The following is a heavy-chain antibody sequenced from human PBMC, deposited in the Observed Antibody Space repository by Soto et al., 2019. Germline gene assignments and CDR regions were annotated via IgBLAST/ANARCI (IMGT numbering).Heavy chain of an antibody. J-gene: IGHJ4*02. CDR1: GYTFTKYG. Sequence: QGQLVQSGTEVTKPGASVKLSCKASGYTFTKYGITWVRQAPGHGLEWMGWISAYNGNTYYAQNFQGRVSMTTDRATTTAYMELRDLRSDDTAVYYCARDRVTAAGEGHFWGQGTQVTV. D-gene: IGHD2-2*01. CDR2: ISAYNGNT. CDR3: ARDRVTAAGEGHF. V-gene: IGHV1-18*01.